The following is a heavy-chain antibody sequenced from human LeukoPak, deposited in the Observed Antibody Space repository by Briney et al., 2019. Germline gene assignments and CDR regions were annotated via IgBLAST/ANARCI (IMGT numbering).Heavy chain of an antibody. V-gene: IGHV4-31*03. CDR3: SRGLDSRKLGY. D-gene: IGHD3-22*01. CDR1: GASFNSDDQY. J-gene: IGHJ4*02. CDR2: IHPSGML. Sequence: PSETLSLTCTVSGASFNSDDQYWNWIRPSPGRGLEWIGSIHPSGMLYNNPSLESRVTMSRDTSKNQFSLNLNSVTAADTAVYFCSRGLDSRKLGYWGQGILVTVSS.